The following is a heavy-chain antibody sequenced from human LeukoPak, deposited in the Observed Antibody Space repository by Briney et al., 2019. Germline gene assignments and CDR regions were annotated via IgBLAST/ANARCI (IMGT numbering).Heavy chain of an antibody. V-gene: IGHV3-48*04. CDR2: ISSSSSTI. J-gene: IGHJ4*02. Sequence: GGSLRLSCAASGFTFSSYSMNWVRQAPGKGLEWVSYISSSSSTIYYADSVKGRFTISRDNAKNSLYLQMNSLRAEDTAVYYCARTSSGYGSGSYYPPFDYWGQGTLVTVSS. D-gene: IGHD3-10*01. CDR1: GFTFSSYS. CDR3: ARTSSGYGSGSYYPPFDY.